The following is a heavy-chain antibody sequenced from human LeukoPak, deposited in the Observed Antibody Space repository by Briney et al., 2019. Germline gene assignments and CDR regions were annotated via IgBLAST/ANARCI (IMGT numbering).Heavy chain of an antibody. V-gene: IGHV1-3*04. CDR3: ARDQEAFDY. Sequence: ASVKVSCKASGYTFTTYAIHWVRQAPGQRLEWMGWISTYNDDRKYSPKFQGTVTITTDTSASTAYLELSSLRSEDTAVYYCARDQEAFDYWGQGTLVTVSS. J-gene: IGHJ4*02. CDR2: ISTYNDDR. CDR1: GYTFTTYA.